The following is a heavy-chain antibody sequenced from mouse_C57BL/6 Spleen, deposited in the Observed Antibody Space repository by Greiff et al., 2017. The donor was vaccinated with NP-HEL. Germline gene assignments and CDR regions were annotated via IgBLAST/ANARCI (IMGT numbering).Heavy chain of an antibody. D-gene: IGHD1-1*01. CDR1: GYTFTSYG. V-gene: IGHV1-81*01. Sequence: VKLMESGAELARPGASVKLSCKASGYTFTSYGISWVKQRTGQGLEWIGEIYPRSGNTYYNEKFKGKATLTADKSSSTAYMELRSLTSEDSAVYFCARFTTVVATGYFDYWGQGTTLTVSS. CDR2: IYPRSGNT. J-gene: IGHJ2*01. CDR3: ARFTTVVATGYFDY.